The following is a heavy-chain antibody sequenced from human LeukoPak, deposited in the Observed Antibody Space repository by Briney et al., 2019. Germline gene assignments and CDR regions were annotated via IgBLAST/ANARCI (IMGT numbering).Heavy chain of an antibody. V-gene: IGHV1-69*04. CDR3: ARAPGYTVTWYDE. D-gene: IGHD6-13*01. CDR1: GSTFCNYA. J-gene: IGHJ4*02. CDR2: LIPILGIA. Sequence: GASVKVSCKASGSTFCNYAISWVRQAPGQGLEWMGRLIPILGIANYAQKFQGRVTITADKSTSTSYMELSSLRSEDTAVYYCARAPGYTVTWYDEWGQGTLVTVSS.